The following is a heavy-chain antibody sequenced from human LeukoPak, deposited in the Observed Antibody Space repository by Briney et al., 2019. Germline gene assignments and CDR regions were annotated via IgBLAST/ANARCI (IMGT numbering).Heavy chain of an antibody. V-gene: IGHV3-21*01. CDR3: ARFQGAHY. Sequence: PAGSLRLSCAASGFTFSSYSMNWVRQAPGMGLEWVSSISSSSTYIYYADSVKGRFTISKDNAKNSLYLQMNSLRAEDTAVYYCARFQGAHYWGQGTLVTVSS. CDR1: GFTFSSYS. CDR2: ISSSSTYI. J-gene: IGHJ4*02. D-gene: IGHD4/OR15-4a*01.